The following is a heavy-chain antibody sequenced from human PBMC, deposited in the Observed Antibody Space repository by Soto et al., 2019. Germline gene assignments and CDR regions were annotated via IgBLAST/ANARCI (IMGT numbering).Heavy chain of an antibody. CDR3: AKNGLHGDLLDYFEY. J-gene: IGHJ4*02. CDR1: GFSFSSYR. CDR2: ISYDGSNA. Sequence: QVHLEESGGGVVQPGRSLRLSCAASGFSFSSYRMHWVRQAPGKGLEWVAVISYDGSNAHYADYVKGRFTISRDNSKNTLSLQMNSQRAEDTAVYYCAKNGLHGDLLDYFEYWGQGTLVTVSS. V-gene: IGHV3-30*18. D-gene: IGHD1-26*01.